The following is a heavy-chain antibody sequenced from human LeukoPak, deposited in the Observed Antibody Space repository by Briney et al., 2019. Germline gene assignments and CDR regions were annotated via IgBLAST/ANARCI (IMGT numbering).Heavy chain of an antibody. CDR2: IYHSGST. D-gene: IGHD6-13*01. CDR3: ARARGILY. CDR1: GYSISSGYY. Sequence: SETLSLTCTVPGYSISSGYYWGWIRQPPGKGLEWIGSIYHSGSTYYNPSLKSRVTISVDTSKNQFSLKLSSVTAADTAVYYCARARGILYWGQGTLVTVSS. J-gene: IGHJ4*02. V-gene: IGHV4-38-2*02.